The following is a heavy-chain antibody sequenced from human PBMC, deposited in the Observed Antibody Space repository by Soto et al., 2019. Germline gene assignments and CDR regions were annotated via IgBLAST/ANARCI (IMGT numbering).Heavy chain of an antibody. CDR2: INHSGST. Sequence: KPSETLSLTCAVYGGSFSGYYWSWIRQPPGKGLEWIGEINHSGSTNYNPSLKSRVTISVDTSKNQFSLKLSSVTAADTAVYYCARGLYTGYFDYWGQGTLVTVSS. CDR1: GGSFSGYY. CDR3: ARGLYTGYFDY. D-gene: IGHD2-2*02. J-gene: IGHJ4*02. V-gene: IGHV4-34*01.